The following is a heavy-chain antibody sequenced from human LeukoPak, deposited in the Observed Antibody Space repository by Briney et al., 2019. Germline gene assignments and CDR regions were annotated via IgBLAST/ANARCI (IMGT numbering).Heavy chain of an antibody. V-gene: IGHV1-69*13. CDR3: ATWAGAVIVDKNGGVY. Sequence: SVKVSCKASGGTFSSYPVSWVRQAPGQGLEWMGGIIPIFDTPTYAQKFQGRVTIAAVESTSTAYMELSSLRSEDTAVFYCATWAGAVIVDKNGGVYWGQGTLVTVSS. CDR1: GGTFSSYP. CDR2: IIPIFDTP. D-gene: IGHD3-22*01. J-gene: IGHJ4*02.